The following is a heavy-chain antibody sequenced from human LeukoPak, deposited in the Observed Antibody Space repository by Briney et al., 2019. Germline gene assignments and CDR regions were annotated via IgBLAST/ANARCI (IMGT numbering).Heavy chain of an antibody. D-gene: IGHD5-12*01. J-gene: IGHJ4*02. CDR3: AKVRGFSGREDLDY. Sequence: GGSLRLSCAASGFTFSSYGMHWVRQAPGKGLEWVAFIRYDGYNKYYADSVKGRFTISRDNIKNTLDLQMNSLSAGDTAVYYCAKVRGFSGREDLDYWGQGTLVTVSS. V-gene: IGHV3-30*02. CDR2: IRYDGYNK. CDR1: GFTFSSYG.